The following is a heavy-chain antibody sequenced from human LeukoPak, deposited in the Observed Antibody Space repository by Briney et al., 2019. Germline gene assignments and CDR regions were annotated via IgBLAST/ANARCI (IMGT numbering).Heavy chain of an antibody. J-gene: IGHJ4*02. CDR2: IYSCGST. CDR3: AREVDYGDFYPSPFDY. V-gene: IGHV3-66*01. Sequence: PGGSLRLSCAASGFTASSNYMSCVRQAPGKGLEWVSVIYSCGSTYYADSVKGRFTISRDNSKNTLYLQMNSLRAEDTAVYYCAREVDYGDFYPSPFDYWGQGTLVTVSS. CDR1: GFTASSNY. D-gene: IGHD4-17*01.